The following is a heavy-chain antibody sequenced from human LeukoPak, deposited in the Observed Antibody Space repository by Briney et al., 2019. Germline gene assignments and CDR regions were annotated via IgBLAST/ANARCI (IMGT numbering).Heavy chain of an antibody. D-gene: IGHD2-8*01. Sequence: QPGGSLRLSCAASGFTFSSYAMSWVRQAPGKGLEWVSIISGSGGTTYYADSVKGRFTISRDNSKNTVYLQMNSLRAEDTAVYYCAKRSGTNVTGTRTYFDYWGQGTLVTVSS. J-gene: IGHJ4*02. CDR2: ISGSGGTT. CDR3: AKRSGTNVTGTRTYFDY. V-gene: IGHV3-23*01. CDR1: GFTFSSYA.